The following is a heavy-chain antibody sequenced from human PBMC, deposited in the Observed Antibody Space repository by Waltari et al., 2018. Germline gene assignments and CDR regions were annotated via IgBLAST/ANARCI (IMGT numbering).Heavy chain of an antibody. CDR2: ISGSGGST. D-gene: IGHD2-2*01. CDR1: GFTFSSYA. J-gene: IGHJ3*02. CDR3: AKDLGIVVVPAAGHDAFDI. V-gene: IGHV3-23*01. Sequence: EVQLLESGGGLVQPGGSLRLSCAASGFTFSSYAMSWVRQAPGKGLEWVSAISGSGGSTYYADSVKGRFTISRDNSKNTLYLQMNSLRAEDTAVYYCAKDLGIVVVPAAGHDAFDIWGQGTMVTVSS.